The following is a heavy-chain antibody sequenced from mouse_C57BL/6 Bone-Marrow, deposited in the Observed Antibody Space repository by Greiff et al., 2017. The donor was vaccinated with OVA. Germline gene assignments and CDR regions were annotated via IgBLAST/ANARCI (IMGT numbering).Heavy chain of an antibody. CDR3: ARLRDWDGPHWYLDV. V-gene: IGHV3-8*01. J-gene: IGHJ1*03. CDR2: ISYSGST. CDR1: GYSITSDY. D-gene: IGHD4-1*01. Sequence: EVMLVESGPGLAKPSQTLSLTCSVTGYSITSDYWNWIRKFPGNKLEYMGYISYSGSTYYNPSLKSRISITRDTSKNQYYLQLNSVATEDTATYYCARLRDWDGPHWYLDVWGTGTTVTVSS.